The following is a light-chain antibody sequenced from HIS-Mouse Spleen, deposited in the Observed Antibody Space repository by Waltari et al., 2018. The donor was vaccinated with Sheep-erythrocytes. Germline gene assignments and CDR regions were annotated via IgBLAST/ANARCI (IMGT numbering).Light chain of an antibody. CDR2: EGS. V-gene: IGLV2-23*01. CDR1: SSDVGRYNL. CDR3: CSYAGSSTPWV. J-gene: IGLJ3*02. Sequence: QSALTQPASVSGSPGQSITIPCTGTSSDVGRYNLVYWYQQHPGKAPKLMIYEGSKRPSVVSNRFSGSKSGNTASLTISGLQAEDEADYYCCSYAGSSTPWVFGGGTKLTVL.